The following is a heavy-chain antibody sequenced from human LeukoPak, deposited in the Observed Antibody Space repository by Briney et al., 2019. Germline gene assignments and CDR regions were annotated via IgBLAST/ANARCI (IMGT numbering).Heavy chain of an antibody. V-gene: IGHV1-2*02. CDR2: INPNSGGT. J-gene: IGHJ4*02. CDR3: ARDPSFGYYDSSGYLVY. Sequence: ASVTVSCKASGYTFTGYYMHWVRQAPGQGLEWMGWINPNSGGTNYAQKFQGRVTMTRDTSISTAYMELSRLRSDDTAVYYCARDPSFGYYDSSGYLVYWGQGTLVTASS. D-gene: IGHD3-22*01. CDR1: GYTFTGYY.